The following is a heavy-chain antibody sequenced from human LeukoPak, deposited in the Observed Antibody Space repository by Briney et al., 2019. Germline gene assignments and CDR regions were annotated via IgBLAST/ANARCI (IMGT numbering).Heavy chain of an antibody. J-gene: IGHJ6*03. CDR2: ISSSSSYI. V-gene: IGHV3-21*01. CDR1: GFTFSSYS. D-gene: IGHD6-19*01. Sequence: GGSLRLSCAASGFTFSSYSMNWVRQAPRRGLERVSSISSSSSYIYYADSVKGRFTISRDNAKNSLYLQMNSLRAEDTAVYYCARDAVAGTLRYYYYMHVWGKGTTVTVSS. CDR3: ARDAVAGTLRYYYYMHV.